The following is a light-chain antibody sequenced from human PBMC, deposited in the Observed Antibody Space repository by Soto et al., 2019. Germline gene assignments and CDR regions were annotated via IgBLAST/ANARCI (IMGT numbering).Light chain of an antibody. V-gene: IGKV3-20*01. CDR3: QQYCSSGT. Sequence: EIVLTQSPGTLSLSPGERATLSCRASQSVSNNYLAWYQQKPGQAPRLLIYGASNRATGIPDRFSGSGSGTDFTLTMSRLEPDDVAVYYCQQYCSSGTFGQGTKVEIK. CDR1: QSVSNNY. J-gene: IGKJ1*01. CDR2: GAS.